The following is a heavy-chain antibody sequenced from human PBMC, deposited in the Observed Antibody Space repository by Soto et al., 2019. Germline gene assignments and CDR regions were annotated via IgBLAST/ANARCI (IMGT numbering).Heavy chain of an antibody. CDR2: ITPFFGTA. V-gene: IGHV1-69*12. J-gene: IGHJ2*01. D-gene: IGHD6-19*01. CDR3: AQTLGSAVAGPGRFDL. Sequence: QVQLVQSGAEVKKPGSSVKVSCKASGGTFSNYAISWVRQAPGQGLEWMGGITPFFGTANYAQKFQGRVTFTEDESMSTAYMELSRLRSEDTAVYYCAQTLGSAVAGPGRFDLWGRGTLVTVSS. CDR1: GGTFSNYA.